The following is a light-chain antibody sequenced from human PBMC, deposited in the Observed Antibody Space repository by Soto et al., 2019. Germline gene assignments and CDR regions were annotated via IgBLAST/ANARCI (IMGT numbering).Light chain of an antibody. Sequence: DIQMTQSPSTLSASIGDRVTITCRASQSINNWLAWYQQTPGKAPNLLIFDASSLHSGVPSRFSGSGSGTDFTLTISSLQPEDFATYYCQQSYSNPITFGQGTRLE. V-gene: IGKV1-5*01. CDR3: QQSYSNPIT. J-gene: IGKJ5*01. CDR1: QSINNW. CDR2: DAS.